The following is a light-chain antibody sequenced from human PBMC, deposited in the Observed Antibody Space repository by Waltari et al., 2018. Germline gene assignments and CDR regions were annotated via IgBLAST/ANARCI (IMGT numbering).Light chain of an antibody. CDR2: DAS. CDR1: QSVISY. V-gene: IGKV3-11*01. Sequence: EIVLTQSPATLSLSPGERATLPCRASQSVISYLAWYQQKPGQAPRLLIYDASSRATGIPARFSGSGSGTDFTLTISSLEPEDFAVYYCQQRSNWPPLTFGGGTKVEIK. CDR3: QQRSNWPPLT. J-gene: IGKJ4*01.